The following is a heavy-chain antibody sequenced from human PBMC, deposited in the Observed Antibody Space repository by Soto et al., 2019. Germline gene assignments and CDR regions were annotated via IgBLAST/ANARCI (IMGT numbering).Heavy chain of an antibody. CDR1: GFSLSTSGVG. D-gene: IGHD3-9*01. V-gene: IGHV2-5*02. CDR3: AHRRVLDYDILTGHTGYCFDP. J-gene: IGHJ5*02. CDR2: IYWDDDK. Sequence: SGPTLVNPTQTLTLTCTFSGFSLSTSGVGVGWIRQPPGKALEWLALIYWDDDKRYSPSLKSRLTITKDTSKNQVVLTMTNMDPVDTATYYCAHRRVLDYDILTGHTGYCFDPWGQGTLVTVSS.